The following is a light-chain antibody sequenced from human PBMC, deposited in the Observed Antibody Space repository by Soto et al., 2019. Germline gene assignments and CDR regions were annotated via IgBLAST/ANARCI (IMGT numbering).Light chain of an antibody. CDR2: GVS. J-gene: IGKJ4*01. Sequence: EIVLTQSPGILSLSPGERATLSCRASQSVRSDYFAWYQQKPGQAPRVIIFGVSTRATGIPDRFSGSGSGTDFTLTISRLEPEDFALYYCQQYGNSPLTFGGGTKVGIK. V-gene: IGKV3-20*01. CDR1: QSVRSDY. CDR3: QQYGNSPLT.